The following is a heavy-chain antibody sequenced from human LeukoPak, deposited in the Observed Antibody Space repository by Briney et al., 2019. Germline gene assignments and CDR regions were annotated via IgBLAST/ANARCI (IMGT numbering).Heavy chain of an antibody. Sequence: SETLSLTCTVSGGSISSSSYYWGWIRQPPGKGLEWIGSIYYSGSTYYNPSLKSRVTISVDTSKNQFSLKLSSVTAADTAVYYCARQNLPYSSGWYYFDYWGQGTLVTVSS. D-gene: IGHD6-19*01. CDR3: ARQNLPYSSGWYYFDY. CDR2: IYYSGST. J-gene: IGHJ4*02. V-gene: IGHV4-39*01. CDR1: GGSISSSSYY.